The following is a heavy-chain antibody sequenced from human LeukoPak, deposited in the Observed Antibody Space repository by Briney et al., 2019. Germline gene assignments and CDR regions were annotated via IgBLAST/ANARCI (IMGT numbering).Heavy chain of an antibody. Sequence: PSETLSLTCTVSGGSISSSSYYWGWIRQPPGTGLEWIGSIYYSGSTYYNPSLKSRVTMSVDTSKNQFSLKLSSVTAADTAVYYCARGGYYYDSSGPYYFDYWGQGTLVTVSS. CDR1: GGSISSSSYY. V-gene: IGHV4-39*07. CDR3: ARGGYYYDSSGPYYFDY. J-gene: IGHJ4*02. D-gene: IGHD3-22*01. CDR2: IYYSGST.